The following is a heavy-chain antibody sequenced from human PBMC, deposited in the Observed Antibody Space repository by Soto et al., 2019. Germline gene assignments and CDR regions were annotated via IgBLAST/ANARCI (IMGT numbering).Heavy chain of an antibody. J-gene: IGHJ6*02. CDR1: GSAITRYY. CDR2: INPGGGSA. CDR3: ARDTSGWSLNGLDV. Sequence: QVDLVQSGAEVKKPGASVTISCKASGSAITRYYIHWVRRAPGRGLEWMGIINPGGGSARYAQKFQDRVTTDKDTSTCTVYMDLRSLRTEDTAVYYCARDTSGWSLNGLDVWGQGTTVNVSS. V-gene: IGHV1-46*01. D-gene: IGHD6-19*01.